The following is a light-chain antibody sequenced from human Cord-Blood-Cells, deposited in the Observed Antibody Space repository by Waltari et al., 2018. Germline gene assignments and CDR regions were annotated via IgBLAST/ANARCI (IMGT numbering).Light chain of an antibody. Sequence: DIQMTQSPSSLSASVGDRVTITCRASQSIISYLNWYQQNPGKAPKLLFYAASSLQSGVPSRCIGSGSGADFTLTISSLQPEDFATDYCQQSYSTPPFTFGPGTKVDIK. CDR3: QQSYSTPPFT. J-gene: IGKJ3*01. CDR2: AAS. CDR1: QSIISY. V-gene: IGKV1-39*01.